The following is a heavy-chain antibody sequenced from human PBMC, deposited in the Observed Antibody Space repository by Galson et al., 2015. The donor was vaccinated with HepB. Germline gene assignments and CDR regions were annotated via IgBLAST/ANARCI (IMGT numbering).Heavy chain of an antibody. CDR1: GFTVGNND. V-gene: IGHV3-66*02. D-gene: IGHD3-10*01. J-gene: IGHJ6*02. Sequence: SLRLSCAASGFTVGNNDVSWVRQAPGKGLEWVSIIKSGGSSHFADSVKGRFTISRDNSKNTVYLQMNSLRAADTAVYFCARDGRGVSVALGYYYAMEVWGQGTTVTVSS. CDR2: IKSGGSS. CDR3: ARDGRGVSVALGYYYAMEV.